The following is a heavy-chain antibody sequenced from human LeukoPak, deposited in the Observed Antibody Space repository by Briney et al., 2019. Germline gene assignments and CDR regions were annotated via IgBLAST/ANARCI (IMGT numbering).Heavy chain of an antibody. J-gene: IGHJ3*02. D-gene: IGHD2-15*01. CDR3: ARGRYCSADICSGGDAFDI. CDR2: IYTRGST. CDR1: GGSINNYY. Sequence: PSETLSLTCTVSGGSINNYYWSWIREPAGKGLEWIGRIYTRGSTNYNPSLKSRVTMSVDTSKNQFSLKLSSVTAADTAVYYCARGRYCSADICSGGDAFDIWGQGTMVSVSS. V-gene: IGHV4-4*07.